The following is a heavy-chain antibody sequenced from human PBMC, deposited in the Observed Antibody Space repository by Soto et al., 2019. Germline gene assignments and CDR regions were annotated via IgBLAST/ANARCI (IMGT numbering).Heavy chain of an antibody. V-gene: IGHV1-69*04. J-gene: IGHJ3*02. CDR3: AREKQAGPRVGDALDI. Sequence: ASVKVSCKASGGTFSSYTISWVRQAPGQGLEWMGRIIPILGIANYAQKFQGRVTITADKSTSTAYMELSSLRSEDTAVYYCAREKQAGPRVGDALDIWGQGTMVTV. D-gene: IGHD6-13*01. CDR2: IIPILGIA. CDR1: GGTFSSYT.